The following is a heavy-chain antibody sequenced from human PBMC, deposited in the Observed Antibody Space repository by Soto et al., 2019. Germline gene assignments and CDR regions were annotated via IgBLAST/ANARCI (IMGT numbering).Heavy chain of an antibody. D-gene: IGHD1-26*01. CDR1: GGSISSSNW. CDR3: ARVSGSYYYGMDV. Sequence: SETLSLPCAVSGGSISSSNWWSWVRQPPGKGLEWIGEIYHSGSTNYNPSLKSRVTISVDKSKNQFSLKLSSVTAADTAVYYCARVSGSYYYGMDVWGQGTTVTVSS. CDR2: IYHSGST. V-gene: IGHV4-4*02. J-gene: IGHJ6*02.